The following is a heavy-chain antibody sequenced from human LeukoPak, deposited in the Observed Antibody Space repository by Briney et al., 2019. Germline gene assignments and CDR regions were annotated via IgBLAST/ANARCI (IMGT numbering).Heavy chain of an antibody. D-gene: IGHD6-6*01. CDR2: ISSSSSSI. CDR3: ARGGAARPDY. V-gene: IGHV3-48*01. Sequence: PGGSLRLSCAASGFTFSNYGMDWVRHAPGKGLEWVSYISSSSSSIYYADSVKGRFTISRDNAKNSLFLQKNSLRAEDTAVYYCARGGAARPDYWGQGTLVTVSS. J-gene: IGHJ4*02. CDR1: GFTFSNYG.